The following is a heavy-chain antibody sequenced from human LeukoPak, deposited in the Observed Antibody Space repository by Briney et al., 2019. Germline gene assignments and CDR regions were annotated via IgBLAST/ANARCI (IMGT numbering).Heavy chain of an antibody. CDR1: GFTFDDYA. Sequence: PGGSLRLSCAASGFTFDDYAMHWVRQAPGKGLEWVSGISWNSGSIGYADSVKGRFTISRDNARNSLYLQMNSLRAEDTAVYYCARGYGSVKEWGQGTLATVSS. V-gene: IGHV3-9*01. CDR3: ARGYGSVKE. CDR2: ISWNSGSI. D-gene: IGHD6-25*01. J-gene: IGHJ4*02.